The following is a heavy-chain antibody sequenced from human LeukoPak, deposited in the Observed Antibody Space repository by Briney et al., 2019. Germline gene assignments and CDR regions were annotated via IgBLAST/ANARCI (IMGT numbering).Heavy chain of an antibody. CDR3: ARGKYWSGYRGYYFDY. Sequence: SETLSLTCAVYGGSFSGYYWSWIRQPPGKGLEWIGEINHSGSTNYNPSLKSRVTISVDTSKNRFSLKLSSVTAADTAVYYCARGKYWSGYRGYYFDYWGQGTLVTVSS. D-gene: IGHD2-15*01. CDR1: GGSFSGYY. CDR2: INHSGST. V-gene: IGHV4-34*01. J-gene: IGHJ4*02.